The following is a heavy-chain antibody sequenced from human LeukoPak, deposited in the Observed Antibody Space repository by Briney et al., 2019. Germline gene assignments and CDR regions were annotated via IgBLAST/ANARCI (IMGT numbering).Heavy chain of an antibody. V-gene: IGHV5-51*01. CDR3: ARGLSSISNWFDP. Sequence: GESLKISCKGSGYSFTSYWIGWVRQMHGKGLEWMEIIYPGDSDTRYILSFQGQVTISADKSISTAYLQWSSLKASDTAMYYCARGLSSISNWFDPWGQGTLVTVSS. D-gene: IGHD3-16*02. CDR2: IYPGDSDT. CDR1: GYSFTSYW. J-gene: IGHJ5*02.